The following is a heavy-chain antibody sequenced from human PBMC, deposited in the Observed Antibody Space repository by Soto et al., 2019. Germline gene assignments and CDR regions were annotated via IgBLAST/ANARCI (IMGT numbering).Heavy chain of an antibody. J-gene: IGHJ4*02. CDR2: ISDSGRST. CDR3: ARDREKYSGYDLGIDY. CDR1: GFTFRHYE. Sequence: EVQLVESGGGLVQPGGSLRLSCAASGFTFRHYEMNWVRQAPGKGLEWVSYISDSGRSTSYADSVRGRFTISRDNAKNSLFLQMNSQRADDTAVYYCARDREKYSGYDLGIDYWGQGTLVTVSS. D-gene: IGHD5-12*01. V-gene: IGHV3-48*03.